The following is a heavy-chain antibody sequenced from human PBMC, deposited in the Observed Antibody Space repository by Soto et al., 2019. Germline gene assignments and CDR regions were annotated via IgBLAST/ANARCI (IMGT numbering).Heavy chain of an antibody. CDR2: ISHSGDYT. J-gene: IGHJ5*02. CDR1: GFTFSTYA. Sequence: GGSLRLSCAASGFTFSTYAMSWVRQAPGKGLEWVSTISHSGDYTYYADSLKGRFTISRDNSKSTLYLQMNSLRDEDTAIYYFAKAPTTTLILDCFDPWGQGTLVTVSS. V-gene: IGHV3-23*01. CDR3: AKAPTTTLILDCFDP. D-gene: IGHD1-1*01.